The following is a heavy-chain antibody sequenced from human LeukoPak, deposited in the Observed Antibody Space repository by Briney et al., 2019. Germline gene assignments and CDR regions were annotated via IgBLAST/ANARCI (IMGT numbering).Heavy chain of an antibody. Sequence: SETLSLTCAVSGYSISSGYYWGWIRQPPGKGLEWIGSIYHSGGTYYNPSLKSRVTISVDTSKNQFSLKLSSVTAADTAVYYCARDDSDYGDYARFDPWGQGTLVTVSS. J-gene: IGHJ5*02. CDR3: ARDDSDYGDYARFDP. D-gene: IGHD4-17*01. CDR2: IYHSGGT. V-gene: IGHV4-38-2*02. CDR1: GYSISSGYY.